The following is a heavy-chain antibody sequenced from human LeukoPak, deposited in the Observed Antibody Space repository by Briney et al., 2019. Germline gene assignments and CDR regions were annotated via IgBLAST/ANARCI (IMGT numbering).Heavy chain of an antibody. CDR2: IKQDGSEK. CDR1: GLTFSSYW. V-gene: IGHV3-7*01. Sequence: QTGGSLRLSCAASGLTFSSYWMSWVRQAPGKGLEWVASIKQDGSEKYCVDSVKGRFTISRDNANNSLYLQMNSLRADDTAVYYCARDIGLRKAAPPGWFDPWGQGALVTVSS. D-gene: IGHD6-6*01. J-gene: IGHJ5*02. CDR3: ARDIGLRKAAPPGWFDP.